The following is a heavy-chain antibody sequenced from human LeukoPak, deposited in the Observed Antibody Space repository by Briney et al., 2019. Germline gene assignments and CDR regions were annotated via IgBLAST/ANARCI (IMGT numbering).Heavy chain of an antibody. D-gene: IGHD1-26*01. CDR3: TTLVGATRGFDY. CDR1: GFTFSNTW. V-gene: IGHV3-15*01. J-gene: IGHJ4*02. Sequence: GGSLRLSCAASGFTFSNTWMSWFRQAPGKGLEWVGRIKSKTDGGTTDYAAPVKGRFTISRDDSKNTLYLQMNSLKTEDTAVYYCTTLVGATRGFDYWGQGTLVTVSS. CDR2: IKSKTDGGTT.